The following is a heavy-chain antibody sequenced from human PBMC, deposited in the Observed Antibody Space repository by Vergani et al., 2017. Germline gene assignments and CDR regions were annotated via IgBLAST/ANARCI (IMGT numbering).Heavy chain of an antibody. CDR2: IIPIFGTA. J-gene: IGHJ4*02. V-gene: IGHV1-69*01. Sequence: QVQLVQSGAEVKKPGSSVKVSCKASGGTFSSYAISWVRQAPGQGLEWMGGIIPIFGTANYAQKFQGRVTITADESTSTAYMELSSLRSEDTAVYYCARCNWNYPQGYFDDWGQGTLVTVSS. CDR1: GGTFSSYA. CDR3: ARCNWNYPQGYFDD. D-gene: IGHD1-7*01.